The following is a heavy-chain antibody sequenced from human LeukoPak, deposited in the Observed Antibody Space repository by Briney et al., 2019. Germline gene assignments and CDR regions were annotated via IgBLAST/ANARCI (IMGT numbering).Heavy chain of an antibody. D-gene: IGHD6-19*01. J-gene: IGHJ4*02. CDR2: ISYDGSNK. Sequence: GRSLRLSCAGSGFTFSSYGMQWDRQAPGKELEWVVVISYDGSNKYYADSVKGRFTISRDNSKNTLYLQMNSLRAEVTAVYYCARDGYSSGWCVGYYFAYWGQGTLVTVSS. V-gene: IGHV3-30*03. CDR1: GFTFSSYG. CDR3: ARDGYSSGWCVGYYFAY.